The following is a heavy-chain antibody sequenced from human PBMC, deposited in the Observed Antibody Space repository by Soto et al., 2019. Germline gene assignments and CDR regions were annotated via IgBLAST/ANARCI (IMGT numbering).Heavy chain of an antibody. D-gene: IGHD3-10*01. CDR3: ALHYGSGSNYYYYGMDV. J-gene: IGHJ6*02. Sequence: QVQLVQSGAEVKKPGSSVKVSCKASGGTFSRYAISWVRQAPGQGLEWMGGIISIFGTADYTQKFQGRVTIPADESTSTAYMELSSLRSEDTAVYYCALHYGSGSNYYYYGMDVWGQGTTVTVSS. V-gene: IGHV1-69*12. CDR2: IISIFGTA. CDR1: GGTFSRYA.